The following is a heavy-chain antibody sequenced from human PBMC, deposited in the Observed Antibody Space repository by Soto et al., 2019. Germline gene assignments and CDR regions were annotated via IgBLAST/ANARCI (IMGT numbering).Heavy chain of an antibody. CDR1: GFPFSSYG. CDR3: AKVAQGDPLISDYGMDV. V-gene: IGHV3-30*18. CDR2: ISYDGSNK. Sequence: PGGSLRLSCAASGFPFSSYGMHWVRQAPGKGLEWVAVISYDGSNKYYADSVKARFTGSRDNSKNTLYLQMNSLRAEDTAVYYCAKVAQGDPLISDYGMDVWGQGTTVTVSS. J-gene: IGHJ6*02. D-gene: IGHD2-21*02.